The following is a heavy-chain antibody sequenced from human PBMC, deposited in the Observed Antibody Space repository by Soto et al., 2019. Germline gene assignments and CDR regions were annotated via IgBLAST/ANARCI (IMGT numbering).Heavy chain of an antibody. Sequence: SETLSLTCTVSGGSVSSGTYYWTWIRQPPGKGLEWIGYIYYSGTTNYNPSLKSRVTISIDTSKNQFSLKLSSVTAADTAMYYCARDDRGWFDPWGQGTLVTVSS. V-gene: IGHV4-61*01. CDR3: ARDDRGWFDP. D-gene: IGHD3-10*01. CDR1: GGSVSSGTYY. J-gene: IGHJ5*02. CDR2: IYYSGTT.